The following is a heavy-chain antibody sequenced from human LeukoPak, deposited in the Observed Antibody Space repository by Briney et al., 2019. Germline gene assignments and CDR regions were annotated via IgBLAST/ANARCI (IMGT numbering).Heavy chain of an antibody. CDR1: GGTFSSYA. Sequence: ASVKVSCKASGGTFSSYAISWVRQAPGQGLEWMGGIIPIFGTANYAQKFQGRVTITTDESTSTAYMELSSLRSEDTAVYYCARVGEVAGYYYYYMDVWGKGTTVTVSS. D-gene: IGHD1-26*01. V-gene: IGHV1-69*05. CDR3: ARVGEVAGYYYYYMDV. J-gene: IGHJ6*03. CDR2: IIPIFGTA.